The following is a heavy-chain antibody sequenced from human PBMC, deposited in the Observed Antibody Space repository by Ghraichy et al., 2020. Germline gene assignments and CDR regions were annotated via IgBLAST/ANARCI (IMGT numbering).Heavy chain of an antibody. CDR3: ARSVPAAVYYFDY. V-gene: IGHV3-53*01. J-gene: IGHJ4*02. CDR2: IYSGGST. Sequence: SCAASGFTVSSNYMSWVRQAPGKGLEWVSVIYSGGSTYYADSVKGRFTISRDNSKNTLYLQMNSLRAEDTAVYYCARSVPAAVYYFDYWGQGTLVTVSS. CDR1: GFTVSSNY. D-gene: IGHD2-2*01.